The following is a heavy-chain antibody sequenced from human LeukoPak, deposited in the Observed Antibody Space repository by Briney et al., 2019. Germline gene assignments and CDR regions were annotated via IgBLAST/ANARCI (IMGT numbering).Heavy chain of an antibody. D-gene: IGHD2-15*01. CDR1: GGTFSSYA. J-gene: IGHJ4*02. V-gene: IGHV1-69*05. CDR3: AGGVSGGYCSGGSCYGYDY. CDR2: IIPIFSTA. Sequence: SVKVSCKASGGTFSSYAISWVRQAPGQGLEWMGRIIPIFSTANYAQKFQGRVTITTDESTSTAYMELSSLRSEDTAVYYCAGGVSGGYCSGGSCYGYDYWGQGTLVTVSS.